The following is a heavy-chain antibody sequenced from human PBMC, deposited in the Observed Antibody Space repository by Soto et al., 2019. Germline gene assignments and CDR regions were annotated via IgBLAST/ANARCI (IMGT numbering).Heavy chain of an antibody. CDR2: IIPLLDTT. CDR1: GGTFSNDI. Sequence: SVKVSCKTSGGTFSNDIITWVRRAPGQGLEWMGRIIPLLDTTNYAQKFQGRVTITRDTSASTAYMELSSLRSEDTAVYYCARDVHLNWFDPWGQGTLVTVSS. CDR3: ARDVHLNWFDP. V-gene: IGHV1-69*08. J-gene: IGHJ5*02.